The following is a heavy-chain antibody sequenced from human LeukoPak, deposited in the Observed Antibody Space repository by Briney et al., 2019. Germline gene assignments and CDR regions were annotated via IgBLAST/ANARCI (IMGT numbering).Heavy chain of an antibody. Sequence: GGSLRLSCASSGLPVSSNYMSWVRQAPGKGLEWVSVIYIGGSTYYADSVKGRFSISRDNSKNTLFLQMNSLRAEDTAVYYCARDRYGGHGAFDYWGQGTLVTVSS. CDR1: GLPVSSNY. V-gene: IGHV3-66*01. CDR3: ARDRYGGHGAFDY. J-gene: IGHJ4*02. CDR2: IYIGGST. D-gene: IGHD5-12*01.